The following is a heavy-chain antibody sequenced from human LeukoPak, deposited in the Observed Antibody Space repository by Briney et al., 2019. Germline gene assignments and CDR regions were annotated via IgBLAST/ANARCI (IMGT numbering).Heavy chain of an antibody. CDR1: GFTFSSYS. Sequence: GGTLRLSCAASGFTFSSYSMSWVRQPPGRGLEWVSAISDSGGSTYYADCMKGRFPIYGDNSKNPLYLQLNSQRAEDTAVYCGAKRGFVWWFPYYFDLWGQGTLVTVFS. CDR3: AKRGFVWWFPYYFDL. CDR2: ISDSGGST. V-gene: IGHV3-23*01. D-gene: IGHD2-21*01. J-gene: IGHJ4*02.